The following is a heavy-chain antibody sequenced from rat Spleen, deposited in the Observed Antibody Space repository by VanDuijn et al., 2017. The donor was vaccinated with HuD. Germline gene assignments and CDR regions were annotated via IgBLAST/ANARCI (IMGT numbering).Heavy chain of an antibody. V-gene: IGHV5-20*01. CDR3: TTGGYPDITPDY. D-gene: IGHD1-4*01. CDR2: ISYEGSST. Sequence: EVQLVESGGGLVQPGRSLKLSCVASGFTFNDYYMAWVRQAPTRGLEWVASISYEGSSTYYRHSVKGRFTISRDNAKSSLYLQMDSLRSEDPATYYCTTGGYPDITPDYWGQGDMITVAS. J-gene: IGHJ2*01. CDR1: GFTFNDYY.